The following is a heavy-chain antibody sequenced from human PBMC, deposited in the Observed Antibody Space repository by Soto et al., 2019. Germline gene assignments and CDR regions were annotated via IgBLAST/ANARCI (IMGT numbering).Heavy chain of an antibody. CDR3: ARDQVFGYDFWSGRGKMDV. CDR1: GDSISSASYF. Sequence: TSETLSLTCTVSGDSISSASYFWGWIRQPPGKGLEWIGSVYFVGNSYYNPSLKSRVSISVDASKNQFSLRLSSMTAADTGVYYCARDQVFGYDFWSGRGKMDVWGQGTTVTVSS. D-gene: IGHD3-3*01. J-gene: IGHJ6*02. CDR2: VYFVGNS. V-gene: IGHV4-39*02.